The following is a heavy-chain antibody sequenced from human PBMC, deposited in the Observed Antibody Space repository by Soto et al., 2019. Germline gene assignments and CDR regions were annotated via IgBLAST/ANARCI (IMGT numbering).Heavy chain of an antibody. Sequence: PGGSLRLSCAASAFTFSSFGMHWVRQAPGKGLEWVAVISDDGSNENYADSVKGRFTISRDNSKTTLYLQMNRLKAEDTAVYYCSKYTPGGYINNGVDVWGQGTLVTVSS. CDR2: ISDDGSNE. J-gene: IGHJ4*02. CDR3: SKYTPGGYINNGVDV. D-gene: IGHD6-13*01. V-gene: IGHV3-30*18. CDR1: AFTFSSFG.